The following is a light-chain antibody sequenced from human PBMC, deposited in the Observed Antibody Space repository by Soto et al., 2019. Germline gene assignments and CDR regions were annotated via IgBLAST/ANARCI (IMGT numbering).Light chain of an antibody. J-gene: IGKJ4*01. CDR3: PKYNNWPPLT. Sequence: EVVMTQSPATLSVSPGERATLSCRASQSVGSKLAWYPQKPGQAPRLLIFDAFTRATGIPARFSGSESGTEFTLFIRSLQSEDFAVYYCPKYNNWPPLTVGGGTKVEI. CDR2: DAF. CDR1: QSVGSK. V-gene: IGKV3-15*01.